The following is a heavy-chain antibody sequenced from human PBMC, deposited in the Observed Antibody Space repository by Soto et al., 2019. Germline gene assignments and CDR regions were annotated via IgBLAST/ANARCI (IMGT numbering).Heavy chain of an antibody. CDR1: GGIFSTYA. CDR2: IIPLFGTP. V-gene: IGHV1-69*01. CDR3: ARDRDDYGSGNYYNRIDF. Sequence: VQLVQSGAEVKKPGSSVKVSCKASGGIFSTYAISWLRQAPGQGLEWMGGIIPLFGTPNYAQRFQGRVTITADESTSTAYMELSRLRSEDTAVYYCARDRDDYGSGNYYNRIDFWGQGILVTVSS. J-gene: IGHJ4*02. D-gene: IGHD3-10*01.